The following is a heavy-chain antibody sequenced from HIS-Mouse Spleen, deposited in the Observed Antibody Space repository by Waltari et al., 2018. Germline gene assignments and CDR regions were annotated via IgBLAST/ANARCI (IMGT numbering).Heavy chain of an antibody. CDR2: IYYSGST. D-gene: IGHD6-13*01. CDR1: GGSISSSSYY. V-gene: IGHV4-39*07. Sequence: QLQLQESGPGLVKPSATLSPRRTVSGGSISSSSYYWGWIRQPPGKGLEWIGSIYYSGSTYYNPSLKSRVTISVDTSKNQFSLKLSSVTAADTAVYYCAREIPYSSSWYDWYFDLWGRGTLVTVSS. CDR3: AREIPYSSSWYDWYFDL. J-gene: IGHJ2*01.